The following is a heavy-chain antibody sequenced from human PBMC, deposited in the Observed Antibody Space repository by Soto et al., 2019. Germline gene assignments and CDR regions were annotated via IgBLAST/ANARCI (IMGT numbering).Heavy chain of an antibody. CDR3: VRGRRSGSHHSLGMDV. J-gene: IGHJ6*02. D-gene: IGHD3-10*01. CDR2: IYNSGKT. Sequence: SETLSLTCSVSGRSISSDYHYWTWIRQRPGKGLEWIGHIYNSGKTYCSPFLRSRLAIFVDTSKNQFSLRVYSVTAGDTAVYFCVRGRRSGSHHSLGMDVWGQGTTVTVSS. V-gene: IGHV4-31*03. CDR1: GRSISSDYHY.